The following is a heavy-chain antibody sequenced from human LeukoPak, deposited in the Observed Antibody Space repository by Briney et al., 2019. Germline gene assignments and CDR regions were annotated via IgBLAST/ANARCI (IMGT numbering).Heavy chain of an antibody. V-gene: IGHV1-2*02. Sequence: ASVKVSCKASGYTFTGYYMHWVRQAPGQGLEWMGWINPNSGGTNYAQKFQGRVTMTRDTSISTAYMELSRLRSDDTAVYYCARETSVAAAGYYYYYYMDVWGKGTTVTVSS. J-gene: IGHJ6*03. CDR1: GYTFTGYY. CDR3: ARETSVAAAGYYYYYYMDV. CDR2: INPNSGGT. D-gene: IGHD6-13*01.